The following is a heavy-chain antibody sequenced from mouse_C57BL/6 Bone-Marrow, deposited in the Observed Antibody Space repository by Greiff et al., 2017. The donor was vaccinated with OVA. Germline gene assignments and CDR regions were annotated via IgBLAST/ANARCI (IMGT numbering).Heavy chain of an antibody. V-gene: IGHV1-72*01. J-gene: IGHJ2*01. CDR1: GYTFTSYW. CDR3: ARAGCYGYGYDKDY. Sequence: QVQLQQSGAELVKPGASVKLSCKASGYTFTSYWMHWVKQRPGRGLEWIGRIDPNSGGTNYNEKFKSKATLTVDKSSSTAYLQLSSLTSEDSAVYYCARAGCYGYGYDKDYWGQGTTLTVSS. D-gene: IGHD2-2*01. CDR2: IDPNSGGT.